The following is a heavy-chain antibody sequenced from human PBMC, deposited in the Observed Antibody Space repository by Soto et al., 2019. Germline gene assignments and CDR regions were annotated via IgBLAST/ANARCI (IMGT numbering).Heavy chain of an antibody. CDR2: IIPIFGTA. V-gene: IGHV1-69*13. CDR3: ARVKYYEFWSGYYKVLERRGGGMDV. Sequence: SVKISCKASGGTFSSLAISGLRQAPGQGLEWLGGIIPIFGTANYAQKFQGRVTITADESTSTAYMELSSLRSEDTAVYYCARVKYYEFWSGYYKVLERRGGGMDVWGQGTTVTVSS. D-gene: IGHD3-3*01. J-gene: IGHJ6*02. CDR1: GGTFSSLA.